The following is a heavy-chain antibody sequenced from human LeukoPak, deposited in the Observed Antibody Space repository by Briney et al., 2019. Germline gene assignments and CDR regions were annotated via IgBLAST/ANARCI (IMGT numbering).Heavy chain of an antibody. V-gene: IGHV3-33*01. J-gene: IGHJ6*02. Sequence: GRSLRLSCAASGFTFSSYGMHWVRQAPGEGLEWVAVIWYDGSNKYYADSVKGRFTISRDNSKNTLYLQMNSLRAEDTAVYYCARDKGYSYGNYYYGMDVWGQGTTVTVSS. CDR3: ARDKGYSYGNYYYGMDV. D-gene: IGHD5-18*01. CDR1: GFTFSSYG. CDR2: IWYDGSNK.